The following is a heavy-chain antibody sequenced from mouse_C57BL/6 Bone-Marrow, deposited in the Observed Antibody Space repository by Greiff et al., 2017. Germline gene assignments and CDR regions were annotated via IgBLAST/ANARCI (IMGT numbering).Heavy chain of an antibody. Sequence: EVQLQQSGPELVKPGASVKMSCKASGYKFTDYNMHWVKQSHGKRLEWIGYINPNNGGTNYNQKFKGKATLTVNKSSSTAYMELRSLTSEDSAVYDCARGDYVWVAYWGQGTLVTVSA. D-gene: IGHD2-4*01. CDR1: GYKFTDYN. V-gene: IGHV1-22*01. CDR2: INPNNGGT. CDR3: ARGDYVWVAY. J-gene: IGHJ3*01.